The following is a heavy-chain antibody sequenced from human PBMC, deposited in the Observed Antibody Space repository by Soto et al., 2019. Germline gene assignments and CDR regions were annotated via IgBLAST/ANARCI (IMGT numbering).Heavy chain of an antibody. CDR3: ARDGAGAYGLGWFDP. D-gene: IGHD2-21*01. J-gene: IGHJ5*02. Sequence: QVQLQESGPRLVKPSQTLSLTCTVSGDSISRGGYYWNWLRQHPSKGLDWIGDIYHSGSTIYNPTLKSRVTISVDPSKNRLSLELSNATAADTAIYYCARDGAGAYGLGWFDPWGQGILVTVSS. CDR1: GDSISRGGYY. CDR2: IYHSGST. V-gene: IGHV4-31*03.